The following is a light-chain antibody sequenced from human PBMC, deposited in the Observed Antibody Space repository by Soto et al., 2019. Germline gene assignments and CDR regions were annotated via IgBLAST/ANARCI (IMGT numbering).Light chain of an antibody. CDR1: SSNIGSNN. CDR2: SNN. V-gene: IGLV1-44*01. CDR3: GTWDSSLSAVV. J-gene: IGLJ2*01. Sequence: QSVLTQPPSASGTPGQRVTISCSGSSSNIGSNNVNWYQQLLGTAPKLLIYSNNQRPSGVPDRFSASKSGTSASLDITGLQAGDEADYYCGTWDSSLSAVVFGGGTKVTVL.